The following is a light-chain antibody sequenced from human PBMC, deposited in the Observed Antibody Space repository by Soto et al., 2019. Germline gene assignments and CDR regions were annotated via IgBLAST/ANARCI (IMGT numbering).Light chain of an antibody. Sequence: QSARAQPAWVSVSPGQSITISCTGTSDDVGAYNSVSWYQQLPHKAPQVILYRGTQRPSGVSSRFSGSTSGNAASLTISGLQADDEADYFCCSSAPESTYVFGTGTKVTVL. CDR3: CSSAPESTYV. CDR1: SDDVGAYNS. CDR2: RGT. V-gene: IGLV2-23*01. J-gene: IGLJ1*01.